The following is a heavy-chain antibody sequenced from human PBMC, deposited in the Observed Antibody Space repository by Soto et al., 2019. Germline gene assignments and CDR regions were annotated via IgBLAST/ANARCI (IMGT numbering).Heavy chain of an antibody. V-gene: IGHV3-23*01. CDR2: ISGSGGTT. J-gene: IGHJ6*02. D-gene: IGHD1-26*01. CDR1: GFTVSSYT. Sequence: GGSLRLSCAASGFTVSSYTMTWVRQAPGKGLEWVSYISGSGGTTNYADSVKGRFTISRDSSRNTLYLQMSSLRAEDTAVYFCAKDKEGSGGSSYGLDVWGQGTTVTVSS. CDR3: AKDKEGSGGSSYGLDV.